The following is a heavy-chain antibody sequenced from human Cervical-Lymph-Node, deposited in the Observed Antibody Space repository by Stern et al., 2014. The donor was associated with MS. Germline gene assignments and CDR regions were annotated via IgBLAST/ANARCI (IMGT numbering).Heavy chain of an antibody. CDR2: TYNRSKWYN. CDR3: ARDRKSRYDFRQVTHYGIDV. D-gene: IGHD5-12*01. J-gene: IGHJ6*02. V-gene: IGHV6-1*01. Sequence: VQLEESGPGLVEPSQTLSLTCAISGDSVSSNSAAWNWLRQSPSRGLEWLGRTYNRSKWYNDYAASVKSRIIINADTSKNQISLQLNSVTPEDTAVYYCARDRKSRYDFRQVTHYGIDVWGQGTSVTVSS. CDR1: GDSVSSNSAA.